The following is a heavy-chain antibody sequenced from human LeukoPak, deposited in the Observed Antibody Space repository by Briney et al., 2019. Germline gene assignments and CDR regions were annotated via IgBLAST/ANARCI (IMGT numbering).Heavy chain of an antibody. Sequence: SQTLSLTCTVSGGSISSGGYYWSWIRQPPGKGLEWIGYIYHSGSTYYNPSLKSRVTISVDRSKNQFSLKLSSVTAADTAVYYCVRGVVNGDFSWFDPWGPGTLVTVSS. CDR2: IYHSGST. D-gene: IGHD2-21*02. CDR3: VRGVVNGDFSWFDP. J-gene: IGHJ5*02. CDR1: GGSISSGGYY. V-gene: IGHV4-30-2*01.